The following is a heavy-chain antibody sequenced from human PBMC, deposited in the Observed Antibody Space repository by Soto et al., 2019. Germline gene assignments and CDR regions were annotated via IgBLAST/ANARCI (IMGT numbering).Heavy chain of an antibody. Sequence: GGSLRLSCAASGFTFSSYCMHWVRQAPGKGLEWVAVIWYDGSNKYYADSVKGRFTISRDNSKNTLYLQMNSLRAEDTAVYYCAREIAAAGTQYYYYGMDVWGQGTTVTVSS. J-gene: IGHJ6*02. CDR1: GFTFSSYC. CDR2: IWYDGSNK. CDR3: AREIAAAGTQYYYYGMDV. D-gene: IGHD6-13*01. V-gene: IGHV3-33*01.